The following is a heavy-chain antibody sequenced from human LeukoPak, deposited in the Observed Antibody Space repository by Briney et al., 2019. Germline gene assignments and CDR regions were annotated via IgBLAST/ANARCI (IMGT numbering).Heavy chain of an antibody. Sequence: ASVRVSCKASGYTFTDFGISWVRQAPGQGLEWMGWISTDNGNANYPQTLRGRVTMTTDISTSTVYMELMSLKSDDTAVYYCARDCGSGTCYFFPWGQGTQVTVSS. J-gene: IGHJ5*02. CDR2: ISTDNGNA. CDR3: ARDCGSGTCYFFP. V-gene: IGHV1-18*01. CDR1: GYTFTDFG. D-gene: IGHD2-15*01.